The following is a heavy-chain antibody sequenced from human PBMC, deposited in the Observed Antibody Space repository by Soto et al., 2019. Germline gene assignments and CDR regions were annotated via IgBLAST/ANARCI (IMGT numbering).Heavy chain of an antibody. D-gene: IGHD3-22*01. Sequence: ETLSLTCTVSGDSISSYYWSWIRQPPGKGLEWIGYIYYSGTTYYNPSLESRITISVDTSKNQFSLKLKSVTAADTAVYYCARVEEVISGYYRAEHFHHWGQGTLVTVSS. CDR1: GDSISSYY. J-gene: IGHJ1*01. CDR2: IYYSGTT. CDR3: ARVEEVISGYYRAEHFHH. V-gene: IGHV4-59*01.